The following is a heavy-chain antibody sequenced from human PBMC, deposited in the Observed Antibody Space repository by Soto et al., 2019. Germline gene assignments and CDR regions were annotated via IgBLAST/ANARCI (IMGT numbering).Heavy chain of an antibody. Sequence: ASVKVSCKASGYTFTSLDINWVRQATGQGLEWMGWMNPNSGSTGSAQKFHGRVAMTRDTSINTAYMELRSLRSDDTAVHYCARGRGYSDGIDYCGQGTRGTVSS. V-gene: IGHV1-8*01. CDR3: ARGRGYSDGIDY. J-gene: IGHJ4*02. D-gene: IGHD2-15*01. CDR2: MNPNSGST. CDR1: GYTFTSLD.